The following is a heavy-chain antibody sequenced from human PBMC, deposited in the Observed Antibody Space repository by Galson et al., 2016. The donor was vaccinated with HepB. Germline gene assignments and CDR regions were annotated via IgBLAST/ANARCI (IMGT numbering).Heavy chain of an antibody. J-gene: IGHJ4*02. D-gene: IGHD2-8*01. Sequence: SVKVSCKASGYTFKNYGISWVRQAPGQGLEWMGWISAYNGNTNYAQKFQGRVTMTPDTSTSTAYMELRSLRSDATAVYYCARVIEYVRRVQMVYACDYWGQGTLVTVSS. CDR1: GYTFKNYG. V-gene: IGHV1-18*04. CDR3: ARVIEYVRRVQMVYACDY. CDR2: ISAYNGNT.